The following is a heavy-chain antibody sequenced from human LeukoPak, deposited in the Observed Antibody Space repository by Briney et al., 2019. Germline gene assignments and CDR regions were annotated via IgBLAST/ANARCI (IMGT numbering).Heavy chain of an antibody. V-gene: IGHV1-69*04. CDR2: IIPIRGIA. CDR1: GGTFSSYA. Sequence: GASVRFSCKASGGTFSSYAISWVRQAPGQGLEWMGRIIPIRGIANYAQKFQGRVTITADKSTSTAYMELSSLRSEDTAVYYCARAGHYSSSWYFWFDPWGQGTLVTVSS. D-gene: IGHD6-13*01. CDR3: ARAGHYSSSWYFWFDP. J-gene: IGHJ5*02.